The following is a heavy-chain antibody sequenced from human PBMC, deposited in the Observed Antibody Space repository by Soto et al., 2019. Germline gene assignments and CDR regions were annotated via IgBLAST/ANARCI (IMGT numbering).Heavy chain of an antibody. CDR1: GGTFSSYA. J-gene: IGHJ6*04. D-gene: IGHD3-22*01. CDR3: ARATPTKFYYSDSSGLYGMDV. V-gene: IGHV1-69*13. CDR2: IIPIFGTA. Sequence: SVKVSCKASGGTFSSYAISWVRQAPGQGLEWMGGIIPIFGTANYAQKFQGRVTITADESTSTAYMELSSLRSEDTAVYYCARATPTKFYYSDSSGLYGMDVWGEGTTVTVYS.